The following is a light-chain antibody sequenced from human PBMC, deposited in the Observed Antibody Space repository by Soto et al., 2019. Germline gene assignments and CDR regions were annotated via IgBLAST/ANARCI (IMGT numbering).Light chain of an antibody. V-gene: IGLV2-14*03. CDR3: SSYTSSGTYV. Sequence: QSVLTQPASVSGSPGQSITISCTGTSSDVGGYNYVSWYQQHPGKAPKLIIHDVSHRPSGVSNRFSGSKSGNTASLTISGLQTEDEADYSCSSYTSSGTYVCGTGTKVTVL. CDR1: SSDVGGYNY. J-gene: IGLJ1*01. CDR2: DVS.